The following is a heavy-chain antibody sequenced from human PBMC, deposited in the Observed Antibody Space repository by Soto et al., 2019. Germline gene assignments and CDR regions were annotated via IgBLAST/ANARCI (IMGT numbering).Heavy chain of an antibody. Sequence: ASVKVSCKASGGTFSSYTISWVRQAPGQGLEWMGRIIPILGIANYAQKFQGRVTITADKSTSTAYMELSSLRSEDTAVYFCARGIKYGAYSRWFDPWGQGTLVTVSS. J-gene: IGHJ5*02. V-gene: IGHV1-69*02. CDR2: IIPILGIA. CDR3: ARGIKYGAYSRWFDP. D-gene: IGHD4-17*01. CDR1: GGTFSSYT.